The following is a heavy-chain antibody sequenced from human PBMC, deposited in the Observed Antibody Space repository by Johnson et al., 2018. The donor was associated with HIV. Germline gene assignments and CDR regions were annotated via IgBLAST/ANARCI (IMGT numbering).Heavy chain of an antibody. Sequence: VQLVESGGGVVQPGRSLRLSCAASGFTFSSYAMHWVRQAPGQGLAWVAVISYDGRNNDYADSVKGRFTISRDNSKNTLYLQMNSLRAEDTAVYYCAKGPYGSAFDIWGQGTMVTVSS. D-gene: IGHD4-17*01. CDR1: GFTFSSYA. J-gene: IGHJ3*02. CDR3: AKGPYGSAFDI. V-gene: IGHV3-30*04. CDR2: ISYDGRNN.